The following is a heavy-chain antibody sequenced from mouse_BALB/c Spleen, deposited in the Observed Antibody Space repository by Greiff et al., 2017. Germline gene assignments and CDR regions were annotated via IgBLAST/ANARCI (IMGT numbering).Heavy chain of an antibody. V-gene: IGHV8-8*01. D-gene: IGHD2-1*01. J-gene: IGHJ1*01. CDR3: AGMPAGNGNYSWYFEV. CDR2: IWWNDDK. Sequence: QVTLKESGPGILQPSQTLSLTCSFSGFSLSTSGMSVGWIRQPSGKGLEWLAHIWWNDDKYYNPALKSRLTISKDTSNNQVFLKIASVVTADTATYYCAGMPAGNGNYSWYFEVGGAGTTVTVSS. CDR1: GFSLSTSGMS.